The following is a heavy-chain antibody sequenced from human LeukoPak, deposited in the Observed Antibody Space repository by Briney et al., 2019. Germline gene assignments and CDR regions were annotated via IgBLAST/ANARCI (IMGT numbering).Heavy chain of an antibody. V-gene: IGHV4-61*02. CDR1: GGSISSGSYY. D-gene: IGHD1-26*01. CDR3: AKSSGSWEGFDY. CDR2: IYTSGNT. J-gene: IGHJ4*02. Sequence: SQTLSLTCTVSGGSISSGSYYWSWIRQPAGKGLEWIGRIYTSGNTNYNPSLKSRVTISVDTSKNQFSLKLSSVTAADTAVYYCAKSSGSWEGFDYWGQGTLVTVSS.